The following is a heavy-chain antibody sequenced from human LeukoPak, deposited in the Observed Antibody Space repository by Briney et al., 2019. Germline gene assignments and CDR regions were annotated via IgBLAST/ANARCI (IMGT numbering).Heavy chain of an antibody. Sequence: SETLSLTCTVSGGSISSSSYYWGWVRQPPGKGLEWIGSIYYSGSTYYNPSLKSRVTISVDTSKNQFSLKLSSVTAADTAVYYCARNSMDKAMVLSLLRVYYMDVWGKGTTVTVSS. CDR3: ARNSMDKAMVLSLLRVYYMDV. J-gene: IGHJ6*03. V-gene: IGHV4-39*01. D-gene: IGHD5-18*01. CDR2: IYYSGST. CDR1: GGSISSSSYY.